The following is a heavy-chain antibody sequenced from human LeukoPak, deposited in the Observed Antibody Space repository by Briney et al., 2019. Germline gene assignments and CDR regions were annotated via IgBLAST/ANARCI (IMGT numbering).Heavy chain of an antibody. D-gene: IGHD6-6*01. Sequence: GGSLRLSCAASGFTFSGYAMSWVRQAPGQGLEWVSAIGGSGTNTYYADSVKGRFTISRDNSTNTPYLQMDSLRSEDTAVYYWAKDPCRARISAPDYWGQGTLVTVSS. CDR2: IGGSGTNT. CDR1: GFTFSGYA. J-gene: IGHJ4*02. CDR3: AKDPCRARISAPDY. V-gene: IGHV3-23*01.